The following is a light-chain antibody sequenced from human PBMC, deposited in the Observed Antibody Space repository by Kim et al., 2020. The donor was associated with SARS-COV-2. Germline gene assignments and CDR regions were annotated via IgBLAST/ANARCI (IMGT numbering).Light chain of an antibody. V-gene: IGKV3-11*01. CDR3: QYRSNGPPYI. CDR1: QSVSNY. CDR2: DAS. J-gene: IGKJ2*01. Sequence: EIVLTQSPATLSLSPGERATLSCRASQSVSNYLAWYQQKPGQAPILLIYDASNRATGIPARFSGSGSGTDFTLTISSLEPEDFAVYYCQYRSNGPPYIFGQGTKLEI.